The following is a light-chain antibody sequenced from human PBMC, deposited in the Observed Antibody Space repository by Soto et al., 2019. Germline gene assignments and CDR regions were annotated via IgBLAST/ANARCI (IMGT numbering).Light chain of an antibody. CDR2: VNSDGSH. J-gene: IGLJ3*02. CDR3: QTWSTEIRV. Sequence: QPVLTQSPSASASLGASVKLTCTLSSGHNSYAIAWHQQQPEKGPRYLMKVNSDGSHSKGDGIPDRFSGSSSGAERYLTISSLQSEDEADYYCQTWSTEIRVLGGGTKLTVL. CDR1: SGHNSYA. V-gene: IGLV4-69*01.